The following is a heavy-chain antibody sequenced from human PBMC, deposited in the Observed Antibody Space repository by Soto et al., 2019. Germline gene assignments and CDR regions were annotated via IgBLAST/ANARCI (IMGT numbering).Heavy chain of an antibody. CDR3: ARGNFVDYYFDS. J-gene: IGHJ4*02. CDR1: GFTFSASS. Sequence: PGGSLRLSCTASGFTFSASSMNWVRQAPGKGLEWVSYIGGTGRTIYYADSVKGRFTISRDNAKNSLYVQMNSLRAEDTAVYYCARGNFVDYYFDSWGQGTMVTVSS. D-gene: IGHD6-6*01. CDR2: IGGTGRTI. V-gene: IGHV3-48*01.